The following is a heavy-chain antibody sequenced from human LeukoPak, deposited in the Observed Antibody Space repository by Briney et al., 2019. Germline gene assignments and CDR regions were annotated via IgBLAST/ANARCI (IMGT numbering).Heavy chain of an antibody. V-gene: IGHV4-59*02. CDR3: ARGGSGSFY. D-gene: IGHD1-26*01. CDR2: IYYSGST. Sequence: PSETLSLTCTVSDGSVTNYYWSWIRQPPGKGLEWIGCIYYSGSTNYNPSLKSRVTISVDTSKNQFSLKLSSVTAADTAVYYCARGGSGSFYWGQGTLVTVSS. J-gene: IGHJ4*02. CDR1: DGSVTNYY.